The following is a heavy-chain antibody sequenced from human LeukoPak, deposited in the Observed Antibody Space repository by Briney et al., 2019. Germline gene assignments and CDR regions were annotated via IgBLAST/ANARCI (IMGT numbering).Heavy chain of an antibody. CDR3: ASPDLGDYSNSPQGYGMDV. V-gene: IGHV1-69*02. CDR2: IIPILGIA. CDR1: GGTFSSYT. D-gene: IGHD4-11*01. J-gene: IGHJ6*02. Sequence: SVKVCCKASGGTFSSYTISWVRQAPGQGLEWIGRIIPILGIANYAQKFQGRVTITADKSTSTAYMELSSLRSEHTAVYYCASPDLGDYSNSPQGYGMDVWGQGTTVTVSS.